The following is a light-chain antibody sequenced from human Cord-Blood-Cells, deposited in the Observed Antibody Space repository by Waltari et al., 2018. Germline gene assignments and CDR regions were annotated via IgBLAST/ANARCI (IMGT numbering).Light chain of an antibody. V-gene: IGKV3-15*01. Sequence: EIVMTQSPATLSVSPGERATLSCRASQSVSSNLAWYQQKPCQAPRPLIYGASTRATGIPARFSGSGSGTECTRTSSSLLSEDVACYYCQQYNNWPPLTFGGGTKVGIK. CDR1: QSVSSN. J-gene: IGKJ4*01. CDR3: QQYNNWPPLT. CDR2: GAS.